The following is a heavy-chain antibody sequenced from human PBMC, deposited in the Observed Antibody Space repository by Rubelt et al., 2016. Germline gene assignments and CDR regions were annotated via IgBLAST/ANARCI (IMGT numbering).Heavy chain of an antibody. CDR2: IIPLFNTP. CDR3: ARGTGDLDGFDI. V-gene: IGHV1-69*01. Sequence: QVQLVQSGAEVKKPGSSVKVSCRTSGGTFNTYAISWVRQAPGQGLEWMGGIIPLFNTPNYAQTFRGRVTFTADESTSTAYLELTRLKSADTAVYYGARGTGDLDGFDIWGQGTMVTVSS. CDR1: GGTFNTYA. D-gene: IGHD7-27*01. J-gene: IGHJ3*02.